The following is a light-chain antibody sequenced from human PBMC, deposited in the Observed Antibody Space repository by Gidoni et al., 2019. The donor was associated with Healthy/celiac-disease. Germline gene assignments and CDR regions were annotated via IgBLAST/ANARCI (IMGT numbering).Light chain of an antibody. CDR3: QQRSNWPPLLT. CDR1: QSVSSY. Sequence: IVLPTSPATRSLSPGERATLSCRASQSVSSYLAWYQQKPGQAPRLLIYDASNRATGIPARFSGSGSGTDFTLTISSLEPEDFAVYYCQQRSNWPPLLTFGGGTKVEIK. V-gene: IGKV3-11*01. CDR2: DAS. J-gene: IGKJ4*01.